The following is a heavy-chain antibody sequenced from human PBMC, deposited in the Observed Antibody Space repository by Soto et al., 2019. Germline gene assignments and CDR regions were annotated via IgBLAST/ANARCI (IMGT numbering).Heavy chain of an antibody. J-gene: IGHJ4*02. V-gene: IGHV3-30*03. CDR2: ISDDGSTK. CDR3: ATDSVPDYYDSSGYPYYFDY. CDR1: GLTLSASG. D-gene: IGHD3-22*01. Sequence: GRSRRLSFAALGLTLSASGTQWFGQAPGKGLEWGMVISDDGSTKNYAGSVKRRFTTTRDNSKNTMYLQMRSMRAEDKAVYYCATDSVPDYYDSSGYPYYFDYWGQGTLVTVSS.